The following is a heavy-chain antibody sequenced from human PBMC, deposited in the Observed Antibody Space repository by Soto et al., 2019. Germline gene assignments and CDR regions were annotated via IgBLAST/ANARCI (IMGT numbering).Heavy chain of an antibody. CDR1: GGSISSYY. Sequence: SETLSLTCTVSGGSISSYYWSWIRQPPGKGLEWIGYIYYSGSTNYNPSLKSRVTISVDTSKNQFSLKLSSVTAADTAVYYCARVRTLGYYYGMDVWGQGTTVTVSS. V-gene: IGHV4-59*08. J-gene: IGHJ6*02. CDR2: IYYSGST. CDR3: ARVRTLGYYYGMDV. D-gene: IGHD4-17*01.